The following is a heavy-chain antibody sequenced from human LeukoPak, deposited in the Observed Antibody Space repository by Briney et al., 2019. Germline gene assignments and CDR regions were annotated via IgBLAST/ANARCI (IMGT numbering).Heavy chain of an antibody. CDR3: AREDTVGATYFQH. CDR2: IKQDGSEK. D-gene: IGHD1-26*01. Sequence: GGSLRLSCAASGFTFSSYWMSWVRQAPGKGLEWVANIKQDGSEKYYVDSVKGRFTISRDSAKNSLYLQMNSLRAEDTAVYYCAREDTVGATYFQHWGQGTLVTVSS. V-gene: IGHV3-7*01. J-gene: IGHJ1*01. CDR1: GFTFSSYW.